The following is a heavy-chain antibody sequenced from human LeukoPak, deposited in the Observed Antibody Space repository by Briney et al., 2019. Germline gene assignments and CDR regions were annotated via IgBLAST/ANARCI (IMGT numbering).Heavy chain of an antibody. CDR3: AREGSIYYYDSSGYLGY. D-gene: IGHD3-22*01. J-gene: IGHJ4*02. CDR2: IYSGGST. Sequence: SQTLSLTCSVSGDSTSSGPYYWSWIRQPAGKELEWIGRIYSGGSTSYNPSLKSRVTISVDTSKNQFSLKLSSVTAADTAIYYCAREGSIYYYDSSGYLGYWGQGTLVTVSS. CDR1: GDSTSSGPYY. V-gene: IGHV4-61*02.